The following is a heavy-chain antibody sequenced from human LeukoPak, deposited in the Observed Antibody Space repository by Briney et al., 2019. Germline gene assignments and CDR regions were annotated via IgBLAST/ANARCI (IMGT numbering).Heavy chain of an antibody. Sequence: PSETLSLTCTVSGGSISSYYWSWIRQPARKGLEWIGRIYTSGSTNYNPSLKSRVTMSVDTSKNQFSLKLSSVTAADTAVYYCAREGGRTAAGTVDYWGQGTLVTVSS. CDR3: AREGGRTAAGTVDY. CDR1: GGSISSYY. J-gene: IGHJ4*02. V-gene: IGHV4-4*07. D-gene: IGHD6-13*01. CDR2: IYTSGST.